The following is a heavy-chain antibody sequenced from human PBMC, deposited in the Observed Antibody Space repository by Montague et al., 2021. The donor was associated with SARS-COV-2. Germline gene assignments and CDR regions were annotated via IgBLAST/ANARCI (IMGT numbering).Heavy chain of an antibody. D-gene: IGHD5/OR15-5a*01. CDR2: TYYRSKWYN. CDR3: ARTSVSSDY. J-gene: IGHJ4*02. Sequence: CAISGESVSRNRAAWNWIRQSPSRGLEWLGRTYYRSKWYNDYAVSVKSRITINPDTSKNQISLQLNSVTPEDTAVYYCARTSVSSDYWGQGTLVTVSS. V-gene: IGHV6-1*01. CDR1: GESVSRNRAA.